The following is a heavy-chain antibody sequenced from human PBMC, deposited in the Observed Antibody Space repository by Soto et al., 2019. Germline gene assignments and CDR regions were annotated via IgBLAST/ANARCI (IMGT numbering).Heavy chain of an antibody. CDR1: GFTFSSYS. CDR2: ISGNNYYI. V-gene: IGHV3-21*01. D-gene: IGHD2-15*01. CDR3: ARDCSGGSCPSGAFDF. Sequence: GGSLRLSCAASGFTFSSYSMNWVRQAPGKGLEWVSFISGNNYYIYYADSVKGRFTISRDNAKNSLYLQMNSLRVEDTAVYYCARDCSGGSCPSGAFDFWGQGTMVTVSS. J-gene: IGHJ3*01.